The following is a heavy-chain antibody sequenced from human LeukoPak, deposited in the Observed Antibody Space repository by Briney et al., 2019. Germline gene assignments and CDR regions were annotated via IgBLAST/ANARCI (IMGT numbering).Heavy chain of an antibody. CDR3: FILTFDY. V-gene: IGHV1-24*01. CDR1: GYTLTELS. J-gene: IGHJ4*02. CDR2: FDPEDGET. Sequence: ASVKVSCTVSGYTLTELSMHWVRQAPGKGLEWMGSFDPEDGETIYAQKFQGRVTMTEDTSTDTAYMELSSLRSEDTAVYYCFILTFDYWGQGTLVTVSS. D-gene: IGHD2-21*01.